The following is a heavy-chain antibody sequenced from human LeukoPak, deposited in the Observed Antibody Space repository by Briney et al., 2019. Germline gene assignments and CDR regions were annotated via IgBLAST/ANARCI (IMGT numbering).Heavy chain of an antibody. V-gene: IGHV3-20*04. D-gene: IGHD3-16*01. J-gene: IGHJ4*02. CDR3: ARVGGFYDYVWGSYNDY. CDR2: IGRTT. Sequence: GSLRLSCVASGFTIDDYGMSWVRQAPGKGLEWVSGIGRTTDYADSVKGRFIISRDNAKNSLFLQVNSLRAEDTALYYCARVGGFYDYVWGSYNDYWGQGTLVTVSS. CDR1: GFTIDDYG.